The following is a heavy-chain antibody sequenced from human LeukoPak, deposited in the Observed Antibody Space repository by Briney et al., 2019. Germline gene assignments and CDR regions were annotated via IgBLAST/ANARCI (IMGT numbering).Heavy chain of an antibody. D-gene: IGHD6-19*01. CDR1: GFTFSSYA. CDR2: ISGSGGST. J-gene: IGHJ4*02. V-gene: IGHV3-23*01. Sequence: GGSLRLSCAASGFTFSSYALTWVRQAPGKGLEWVSAISGSGGSTYSADSVKGRFTISRDNSKNTLYLQMNSLRAEDTAVYYCAKDQGAVAGSPPNYWGQGTLVTVSS. CDR3: AKDQGAVAGSPPNY.